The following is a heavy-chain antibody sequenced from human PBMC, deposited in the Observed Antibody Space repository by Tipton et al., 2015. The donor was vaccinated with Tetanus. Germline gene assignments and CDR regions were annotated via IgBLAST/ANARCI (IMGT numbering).Heavy chain of an antibody. CDR2: IYSGGST. CDR3: AREAPFSADVLDI. V-gene: IGHV3-53*01. CDR1: GFTVSSNY. Sequence: SLRLSCAASGFTVSSNYMSWVRQAPGKGLEWVSVIYSGGSTYYADSVKGRFTISRDNSKNTLYLQMNSLRAEDTAVYYCAREAPFSADVLDIWGQGTMAPVSS. J-gene: IGHJ3*02. D-gene: IGHD1-26*01.